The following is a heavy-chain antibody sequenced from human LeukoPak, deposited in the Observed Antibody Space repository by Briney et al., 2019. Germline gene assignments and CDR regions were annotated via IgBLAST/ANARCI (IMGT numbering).Heavy chain of an antibody. D-gene: IGHD6-6*01. CDR1: GFNFMKFE. CDR2: ISAAVVGRP. J-gene: IGHJ4*02. Sequence: PGGSLRLSCAASGFNFMKFEMSWVRQAPGKGLEWVSTISAAVVGRPLYTDSVKGRFTISRDNSKNTLYLQMNSLRAEDTAVYYCARDPDRGPFYSSSSGGYFDYWGQGTLVTVSS. CDR3: ARDPDRGPFYSSSSGGYFDY. V-gene: IGHV3-23*01.